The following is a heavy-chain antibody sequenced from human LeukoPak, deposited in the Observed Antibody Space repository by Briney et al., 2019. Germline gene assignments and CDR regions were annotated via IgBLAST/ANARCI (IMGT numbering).Heavy chain of an antibody. J-gene: IGHJ5*02. Sequence: GGSLRLSCAASGFTFDDYAMHWVRQAPGKGLEWVSGIGWNSGSIGYADSVKGRFTISRDNAKNSLYLQMNSLRAEDTALYYCAKGPARILYWEGWFDPWGQGTLVTVSS. D-gene: IGHD2-8*02. CDR2: IGWNSGSI. V-gene: IGHV3-9*01. CDR3: AKGPARILYWEGWFDP. CDR1: GFTFDDYA.